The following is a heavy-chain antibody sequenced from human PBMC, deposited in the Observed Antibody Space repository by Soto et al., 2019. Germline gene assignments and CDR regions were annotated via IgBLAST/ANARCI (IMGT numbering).Heavy chain of an antibody. Sequence: PGGSLRLSCAAPGFTFSDSYMSWIRQAPGKGLEWISYITFSGNTVYYADSLKGRFTISRDNAKNSLYLQMNRLGAEDTAVYYCARVSWREKYGMDVWGQGTTVTVSS. J-gene: IGHJ6*02. CDR3: ARVSWREKYGMDV. CDR1: GFTFSDSY. V-gene: IGHV3-11*01. CDR2: ITFSGNTV.